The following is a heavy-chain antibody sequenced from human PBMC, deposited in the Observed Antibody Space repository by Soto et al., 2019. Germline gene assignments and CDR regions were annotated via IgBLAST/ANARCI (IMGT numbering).Heavy chain of an antibody. CDR2: IYYSGST. V-gene: IGHV4-30-4*01. CDR1: GGSISSGDYY. J-gene: IGHJ4*02. Sequence: SETLSLTCTVSGGSISSGDYYWSWIRQPPGEGLEWIGYIYYSGSTYYNPSLKSRVTISVDTSKNQFSLKLSSVTAADTAVYYCARESYYDFWSGYYNVDYWGQGTLVTVS. D-gene: IGHD3-3*01. CDR3: ARESYYDFWSGYYNVDY.